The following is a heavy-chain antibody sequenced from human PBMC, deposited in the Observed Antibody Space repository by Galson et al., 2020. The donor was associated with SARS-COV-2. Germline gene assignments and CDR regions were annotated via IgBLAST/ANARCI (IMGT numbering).Heavy chain of an antibody. CDR2: IYYSGST. Sequence: ASETLSLTCTVSGGSISSSSYYWGWIRQPPGKGLEWIGSIYYSGSTYYNPSLKSRVTISVDTSKNQFSLKLSSVTAADTAVYYCARQMTTLTTDYWGQGTLVTVSS. CDR3: ARQMTTLTTDY. CDR1: GGSISSSSYY. J-gene: IGHJ4*02. V-gene: IGHV4-39*01. D-gene: IGHD4-17*01.